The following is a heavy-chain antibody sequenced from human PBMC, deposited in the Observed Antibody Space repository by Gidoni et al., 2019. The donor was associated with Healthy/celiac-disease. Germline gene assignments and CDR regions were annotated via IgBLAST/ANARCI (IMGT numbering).Heavy chain of an antibody. J-gene: IGHJ3*02. D-gene: IGHD1-26*01. CDR3: ARHGKLMGIRMWELLIVRSGAFDI. Sequence: QLQLQESGPGLVKPSETLSLTCTVAGGSISSSSYYWGWIRQPPGKGLDWIGSIYYSGSTYYNPSLKSRVTISVDTSKNQFSLKLSSVTAADTAVYYCARHGKLMGIRMWELLIVRSGAFDIWGQGTMVTVSS. CDR1: GGSISSSSYY. V-gene: IGHV4-39*01. CDR2: IYYSGST.